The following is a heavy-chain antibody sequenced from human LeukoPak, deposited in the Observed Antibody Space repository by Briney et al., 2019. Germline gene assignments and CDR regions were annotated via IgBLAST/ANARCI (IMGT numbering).Heavy chain of an antibody. V-gene: IGHV3-30*03. CDR2: ISYDGSNK. CDR3: AGGSWHYFDY. CDR1: GFTFSSYG. Sequence: GGSLRLSCAASGFTFSSYGMHWVRQAPGKGLEWVAVISYDGSNKYYADSVKGRFTISRDNSKNTLYLQMNSLRAEDTAVYYCAGGSWHYFDYWGQGPLVTVSS. J-gene: IGHJ4*02. D-gene: IGHD1-26*01.